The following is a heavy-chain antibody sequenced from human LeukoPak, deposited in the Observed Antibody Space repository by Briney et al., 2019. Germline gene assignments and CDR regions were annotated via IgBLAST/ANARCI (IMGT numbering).Heavy chain of an antibody. CDR2: ISSSSTTI. CDR3: VRDRSQWLRCHPFDY. D-gene: IGHD5-12*01. Sequence: GGSLRLSCAASGFTFSSYAMSWVRQAPGKGLEWVSYISSSSTTIYYADSVRGRFTISRDDAKNSLYLQMNSLRDEDTAVYCCVRDRSQWLRCHPFDYWGQGSLVTVSS. CDR1: GFTFSSYA. V-gene: IGHV3-48*02. J-gene: IGHJ4*02.